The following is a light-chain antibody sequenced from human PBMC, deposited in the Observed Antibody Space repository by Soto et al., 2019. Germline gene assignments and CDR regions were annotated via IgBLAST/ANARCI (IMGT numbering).Light chain of an antibody. CDR3: QQYSIYWT. CDR1: QSITNW. J-gene: IGKJ1*01. CDR2: DAS. V-gene: IGKV1-5*01. Sequence: EIQMNLSPSAVSATMGDRVTITCRASQSITNWLAWYQQKPGKAPKLLIYDASSLESGVPSRFSGSGSGTEFTLTISRLQPDDFATYYCQQYSIYWTFGQGAKVDIK.